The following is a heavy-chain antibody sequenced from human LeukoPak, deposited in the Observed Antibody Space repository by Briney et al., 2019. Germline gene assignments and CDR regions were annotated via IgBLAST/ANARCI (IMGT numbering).Heavy chain of an antibody. D-gene: IGHD3-16*01. Sequence: SETLSLTCIVSGDSISSYYWSWIRQPPGKGLEWIGYIYYSGSTNYNPSLKSRVTISVDASKNHFSLKLSTVTAADTAVYYCARDRSLGIIDYWGQGALVTVSS. V-gene: IGHV4-59*01. J-gene: IGHJ4*02. CDR2: IYYSGST. CDR3: ARDRSLGIIDY. CDR1: GDSISSYY.